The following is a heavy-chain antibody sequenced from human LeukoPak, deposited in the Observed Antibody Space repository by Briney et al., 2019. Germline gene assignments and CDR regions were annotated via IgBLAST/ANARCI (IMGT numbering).Heavy chain of an antibody. D-gene: IGHD3/OR15-3a*01. Sequence: GGSLRLSCAASGYTFSSYAMSWVRQAPGEGLEWVSGIIGSGDSTYYAQFSKGRFTISRDNSNNTLYLQMKSRRADDTCAYYSSKVWTAYSDAYFDYWGQGTLVTVSS. CDR3: SKVWTAYSDAYFDY. CDR1: GYTFSSYA. J-gene: IGHJ4*02. V-gene: IGHV3-23*01. CDR2: IIGSGDST.